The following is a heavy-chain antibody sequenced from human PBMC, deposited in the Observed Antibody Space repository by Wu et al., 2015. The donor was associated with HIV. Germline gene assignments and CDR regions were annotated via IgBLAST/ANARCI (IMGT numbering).Heavy chain of an antibody. Sequence: QVQLVQSGGEVKKPGSSVKVSCRASGGIFNSRAISWIRQAPGQGLEWMGRVIPIFDRVHYKQKFEDRVMITADESTSTVNMELSSLSFDDTAVYYCAGPSTGYAYDTFDVWGQGTMVVVS. V-gene: IGHV1-69*13. CDR1: GGIFNSRA. J-gene: IGHJ3*01. CDR2: VIPIFDRV. CDR3: AGPSTGYAYDTFDV. D-gene: IGHD5-12*01.